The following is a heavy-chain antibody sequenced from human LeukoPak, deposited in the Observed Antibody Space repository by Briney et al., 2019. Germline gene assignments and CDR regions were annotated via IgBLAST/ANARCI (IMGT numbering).Heavy chain of an antibody. V-gene: IGHV4-30-2*01. CDR3: ARGDIVVVPAAPSGWFDP. CDR1: GGSISSGGYY. Sequence: PSETLSLACTVSGGSISSGGYYWSWIRQPPGKGLEWIGYIYHSGSTYYNPSLKSRVTKSVDRSKNQFSLKLSSVTAADTAVYYCARGDIVVVPAAPSGWFDPWGQGTLVTVSS. D-gene: IGHD2-2*01. CDR2: IYHSGST. J-gene: IGHJ5*02.